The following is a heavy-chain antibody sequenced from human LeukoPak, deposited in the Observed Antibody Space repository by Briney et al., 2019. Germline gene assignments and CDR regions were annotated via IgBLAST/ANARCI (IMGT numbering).Heavy chain of an antibody. V-gene: IGHV3-11*04. CDR2: ISSSGSTI. CDR1: GFTFSDYY. J-gene: IGHJ4*02. D-gene: IGHD3-9*01. Sequence: GGSLRLSCAASGFTFSDYYMSWIRQAPGKGLEWVSYISSSGSTIYYADSVKGRFTISRDNAKNSLYLQMNNLRAEDTAVYYCARDWTYYDILTGYSANYFDYWGQGTLVTVSS. CDR3: ARDWTYYDILTGYSANYFDY.